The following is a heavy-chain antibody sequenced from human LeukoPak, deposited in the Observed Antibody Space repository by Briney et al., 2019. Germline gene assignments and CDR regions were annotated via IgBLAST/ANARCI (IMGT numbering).Heavy chain of an antibody. D-gene: IGHD2-21*02. Sequence: GASVKVSCKASGYTFTSYGISWVRQAPGQGLEWMGWISAYNGNTNYAQKLQGRVTMTTDTSTSTAYMELRSLRSDDTAVYYCARDDQGTCGGDCYDDYYYYYMDVWGKGITVTVSS. CDR1: GYTFTSYG. J-gene: IGHJ6*03. CDR3: ARDDQGTCGGDCYDDYYYYYMDV. V-gene: IGHV1-18*01. CDR2: ISAYNGNT.